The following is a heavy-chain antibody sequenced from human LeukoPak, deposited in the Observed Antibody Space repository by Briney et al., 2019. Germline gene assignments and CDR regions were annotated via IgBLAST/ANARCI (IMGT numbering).Heavy chain of an antibody. D-gene: IGHD3-10*01. Sequence: ASVKLSRNASGNTFTAYYMHWVRQAPGQGLEWMGWLNPNSGDTNYEQKFPGRVTMTRDTSISTGYMELSRLRSDDTAVYYCARDRLDYYGSGSYFEFDYWGQGTLVTVSS. CDR2: LNPNSGDT. CDR3: ARDRLDYYGSGSYFEFDY. V-gene: IGHV1-2*02. J-gene: IGHJ4*02. CDR1: GNTFTAYY.